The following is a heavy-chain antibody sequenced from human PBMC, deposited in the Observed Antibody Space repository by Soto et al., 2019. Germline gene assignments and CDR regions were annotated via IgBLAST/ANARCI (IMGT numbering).Heavy chain of an antibody. D-gene: IGHD1-26*01. Sequence: QVQLVESGGGVVQPGRSLRLSCAASGFTFSSYGMHWVRQAPGKGLEWVAVIWYEGSNKYYADSVKGRFTISRDNSKNPLYREMNGLRAGGRVVYCCGRGWGGELRGGYFDYWGQGTLVTVSS. CDR3: GRGWGGELRGGYFDY. CDR1: GFTFSSYG. J-gene: IGHJ4*02. CDR2: IWYEGSNK. V-gene: IGHV3-33*01.